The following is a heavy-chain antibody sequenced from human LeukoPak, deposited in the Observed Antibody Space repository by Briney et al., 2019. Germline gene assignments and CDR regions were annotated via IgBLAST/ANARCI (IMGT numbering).Heavy chain of an antibody. CDR3: AGYYHTLGWTFDI. D-gene: IGHD3-22*01. J-gene: IGHJ3*02. CDR1: GGSITSNW. CDR2: VHHDGDT. V-gene: IGHV4-4*02. Sequence: SGTLSLTCAVSGGSITSNWWSWVRQSPEKGLEWIGEVHHDGDTNYNPSFKSRVNMSVDKSKKHFSLMLTSVTAADTAVYHCAGYYHTLGWTFDIWGPGTLVTVSS.